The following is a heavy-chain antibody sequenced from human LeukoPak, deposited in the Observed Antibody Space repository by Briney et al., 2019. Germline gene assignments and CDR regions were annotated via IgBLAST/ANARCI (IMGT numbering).Heavy chain of an antibody. CDR1: GYSFTNYW. J-gene: IGHJ4*02. Sequence: GESLKISCKGSGYSFTNYWIAWVRQMPGIGLEWLGIIYPGDSNTRYSPSFQGQVTISADKSISTAYLQWSSLKASDTAIYYCARQETNFAYCGADCQRPFDYWGQGTLLTVSS. D-gene: IGHD2-21*01. CDR3: ARQETNFAYCGADCQRPFDY. V-gene: IGHV5-51*01. CDR2: IYPGDSNT.